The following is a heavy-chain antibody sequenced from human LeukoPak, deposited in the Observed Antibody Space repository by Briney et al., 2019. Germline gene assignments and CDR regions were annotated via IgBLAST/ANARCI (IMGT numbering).Heavy chain of an antibody. J-gene: IGHJ5*02. Sequence: SQTLSLTCAISGDSVSSNSAAWNWIRQSPSRGLEWLGRTYYRSKWYNDYAVSVKSRITINPGTSKNQFSLQLNSVTPEDTAVYYCARSYYDILSSRNNWFDPWGQGTLVTVSS. CDR1: GDSVSSNSAA. D-gene: IGHD3-9*01. V-gene: IGHV6-1*01. CDR3: ARSYYDILSSRNNWFDP. CDR2: TYYRSKWYN.